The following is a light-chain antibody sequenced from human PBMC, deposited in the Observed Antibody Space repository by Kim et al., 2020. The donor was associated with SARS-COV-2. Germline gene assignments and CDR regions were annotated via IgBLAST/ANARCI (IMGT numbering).Light chain of an antibody. J-gene: IGLJ2*01. CDR3: QVWDSSSDHVV. CDR2: YDS. CDR1: NIGRKS. Sequence: SYELTQPPSVSVAPGKTARINCGGNNIGRKSVHWYQQKPGQAPVLVIYYDSDRPSGIPERFSGSNSGNTATLTISRVEAGDEADYYCQVWDSSSDHVVFGGGTQLTVL. V-gene: IGLV3-21*04.